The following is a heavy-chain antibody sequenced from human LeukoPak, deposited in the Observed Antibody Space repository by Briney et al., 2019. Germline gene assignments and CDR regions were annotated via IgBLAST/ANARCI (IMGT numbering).Heavy chain of an antibody. V-gene: IGHV3-11*01. CDR3: ARRRPGSYSDYFDY. J-gene: IGHJ4*02. CDR2: ISSSGSTI. CDR1: GFTFSDYY. D-gene: IGHD1-26*01. Sequence: GGSLTLSCAASGFTFSDYYMSWIRQAPGKGREGLSYISSSGSTIYYADSVKGRFTISRDNAKNSLYLQMNSLRAEDTAVYYCARRRPGSYSDYFDYWGQGTLVTVSS.